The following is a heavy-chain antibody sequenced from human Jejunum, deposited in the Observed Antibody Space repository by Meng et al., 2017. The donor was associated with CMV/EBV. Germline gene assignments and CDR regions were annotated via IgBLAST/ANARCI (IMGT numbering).Heavy chain of an antibody. CDR3: ARSVARYNWFDP. D-gene: IGHD2-21*01. V-gene: IGHV3-74*01. CDR2: INSDGSST. J-gene: IGHJ5*02. Sequence: AAAGFILSNSWIPWVRHAPGKGLEWVSRINSDGSSTSYADSVKGRFTISRDNAKNTLYLQMNSLRGEDTAVYYCARSVARYNWFDPWGQGTLVTVSS. CDR1: GFILSNSW.